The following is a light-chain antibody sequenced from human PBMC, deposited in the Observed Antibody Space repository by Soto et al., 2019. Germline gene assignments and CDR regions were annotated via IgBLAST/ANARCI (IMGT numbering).Light chain of an antibody. CDR1: ESAVNY. CDR3: QQRNTCPLT. Sequence: EIVLTQSPATLSLSPGERATLSCRASESAVNYLAWYQQQPGQAPRLLSYDVSNRATGIPDRFSGSGSGTDFTLTSSSLEPEDFAVYYCQQRNTCPLTFGGGTRVEIK. CDR2: DVS. J-gene: IGKJ4*01. V-gene: IGKV3-11*01.